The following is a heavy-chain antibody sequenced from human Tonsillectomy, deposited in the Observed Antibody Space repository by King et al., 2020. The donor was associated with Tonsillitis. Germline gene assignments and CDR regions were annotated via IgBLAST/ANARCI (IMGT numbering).Heavy chain of an antibody. CDR3: ARVVQGAYYYYVDV. J-gene: IGHJ6*03. V-gene: IGHV3-11*05. Sequence: QVQLVESGGGLVKPGGSLRLSCAASGFTFSDYYMSWIRQAPGKGLEWVSYISSSSSYTNYADSVKGRFTISRDNAKNSLYLQMNSLRAEDTAVYYCARVVQGAYYYYVDVWGKGTTVTVSS. CDR1: GFTFSDYY. CDR2: ISSSSSYT.